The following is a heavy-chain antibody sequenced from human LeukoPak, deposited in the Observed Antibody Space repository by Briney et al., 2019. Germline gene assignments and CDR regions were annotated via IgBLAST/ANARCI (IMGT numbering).Heavy chain of an antibody. J-gene: IGHJ4*02. Sequence: PGGSLRLSCAASGFTFSSYAMSWVRQAPGEGLEWVSTISDTSDNTYYADSVKGRFITSRDNSKNTLFLQMHSLRAEDTAVYYCAGRRGYSYGYRDWGQGTLVTVSS. V-gene: IGHV3-23*01. CDR3: AGRRGYSYGYRD. CDR1: GFTFSSYA. CDR2: ISDTSDNT. D-gene: IGHD5-18*01.